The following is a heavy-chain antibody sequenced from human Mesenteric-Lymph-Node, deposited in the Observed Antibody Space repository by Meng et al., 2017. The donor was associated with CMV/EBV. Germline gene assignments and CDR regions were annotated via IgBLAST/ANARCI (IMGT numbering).Heavy chain of an antibody. D-gene: IGHD4-11*01. CDR1: GFTFSSYA. CDR2: IFSGGSIT. V-gene: IGHV3-23*03. Sequence: LSLTCAASGFTFSSYAMSWVRQAPGKGLEWVSVIFSGGSITYSADSVKGRFTISRDNSKNTLYLQMNSLRAEDTAVYYCAKGGYNNYGYYYYGLDVWGQGTTVTVSS. CDR3: AKGGYNNYGYYYYGLDV. J-gene: IGHJ6*02.